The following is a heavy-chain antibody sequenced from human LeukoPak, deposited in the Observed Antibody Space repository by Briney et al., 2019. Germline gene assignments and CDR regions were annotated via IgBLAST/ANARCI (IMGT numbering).Heavy chain of an antibody. J-gene: IGHJ2*01. CDR3: ARDIKAYCGGDCYPWYFDL. D-gene: IGHD2-21*02. Sequence: ASVKVSCKASGGTFSSYAISWVRQAPGQGLEWMGRIIPILGIANYAQKFQGRVTITADKSTSTAYMELSSLRSEDTAVYYCARDIKAYCGGDCYPWYFDLWGRGTLVTVSS. CDR2: IIPILGIA. CDR1: GGTFSSYA. V-gene: IGHV1-69*04.